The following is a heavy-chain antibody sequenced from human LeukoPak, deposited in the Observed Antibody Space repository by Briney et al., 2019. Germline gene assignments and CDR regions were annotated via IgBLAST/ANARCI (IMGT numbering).Heavy chain of an antibody. CDR2: ISYDGSNK. V-gene: IGHV3-30*04. CDR3: ARAPGEGWFDP. D-gene: IGHD4-17*01. J-gene: IGHJ5*02. Sequence: GGSLRLSCAASGFTFSSYAMHWVRQAPGKGLEWVAVISYDGSNKYYADSVKGRFTISRDNSKNTLYLQMNSLRAEDTALYYCARAPGEGWFDPWGQGTLVTVSS. CDR1: GFTFSSYA.